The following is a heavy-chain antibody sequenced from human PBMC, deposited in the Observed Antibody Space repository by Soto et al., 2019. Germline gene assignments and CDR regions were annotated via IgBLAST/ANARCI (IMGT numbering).Heavy chain of an antibody. J-gene: IGHJ5*02. Sequence: EVQLLESGGGLVQPGGSLRLSCATSGFTFTSHVISWVRQAPGKGLEWVSAASARNTNTYYADSVRGRFTISRDNSKSTVYFHLDSLRVENTAVYHCAKYLTSYGPRGYSSSWYGWFDPWGQGTLVVVSS. D-gene: IGHD6-13*01. CDR1: GFTFTSHV. CDR2: ASARNTNT. CDR3: AKYLTSYGPRGYSSSWYGWFDP. V-gene: IGHV3-23*01.